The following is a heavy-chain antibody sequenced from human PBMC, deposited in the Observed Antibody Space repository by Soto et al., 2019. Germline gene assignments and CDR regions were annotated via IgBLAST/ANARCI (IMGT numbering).Heavy chain of an antibody. CDR1: GYTFTSYD. D-gene: IGHD3-16*01. J-gene: IGHJ6*02. V-gene: IGHV1-8*01. CDR2: MNPNSANT. Sequence: QVQLVQSGAEVKKPGASVKVSCKASGYTFTSYDINWVRQATGQGLEWMGWMNPNSANTGYAQKFQGRVNKTRNNPLSPAYIGLSSLGTEDKAGYFCGGEGVKGLDVWGQGTTVTVSS. CDR3: GGEGVKGLDV.